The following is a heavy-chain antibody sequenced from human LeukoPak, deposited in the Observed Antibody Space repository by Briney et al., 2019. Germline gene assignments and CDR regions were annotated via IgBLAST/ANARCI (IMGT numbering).Heavy chain of an antibody. J-gene: IGHJ6*02. D-gene: IGHD3-3*01. V-gene: IGHV4-31*03. CDR3: ARDEAIFGAGYYYGMDV. Sequence: SETLSLTCTVSGGSINSGGHYWSWIRQHPGKGLEWLGYINYSGSTSYNLSLKSRVTISIDTSQNQVSLKLSSVAAADTAVYYCARDEAIFGAGYYYGMDVWGQGTTVTVSS. CDR1: GGSINSGGHY. CDR2: INYSGST.